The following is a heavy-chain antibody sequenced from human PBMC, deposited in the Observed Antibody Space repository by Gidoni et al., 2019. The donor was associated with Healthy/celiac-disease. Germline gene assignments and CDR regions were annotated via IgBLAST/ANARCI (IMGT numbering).Heavy chain of an antibody. CDR1: GGTFSRFP. J-gene: IGHJ6*02. D-gene: IGHD3-22*01. Sequence: QVQLVQSGAEVKKPGSSVQLSCKASGGTFSRFPISWVRQAPGQGLEWMGGIIPIFGTANYAQKFQGRVTITADESTSTAYMELSSLRSEDTAVYYCARTYYYDSSGYYYYYGMDVWGQGTTVTVSS. CDR2: IIPIFGTA. V-gene: IGHV1-69*01. CDR3: ARTYYYDSSGYYYYYGMDV.